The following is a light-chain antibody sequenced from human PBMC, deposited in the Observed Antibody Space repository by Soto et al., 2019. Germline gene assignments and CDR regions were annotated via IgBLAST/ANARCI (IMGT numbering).Light chain of an antibody. CDR2: AAS. J-gene: IGKJ4*01. V-gene: IGKV1-27*01. Sequence: DIQMTQSPSSLSASVGDRVTITCRASQGISNYLAWYQQKPGKVPKLLIYAASTLQSGVPSRCSGSGSGTDFTRTISSLQPEDVATYYCKKYNSAALTFGLGAKVEIK. CDR3: KKYNSAALT. CDR1: QGISNY.